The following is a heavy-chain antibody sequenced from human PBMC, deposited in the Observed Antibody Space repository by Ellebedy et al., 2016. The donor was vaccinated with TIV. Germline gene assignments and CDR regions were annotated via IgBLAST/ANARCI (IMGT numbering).Heavy chain of an antibody. CDR1: GDSTYSSNFY. Sequence: SETLSLTXSVSGDSTYSSNFYWGWIRQPPGKGLEWIGSIYYTGSTYYNPSLNSRVTISGDTSKKQLSLRLSLVTAADTAVYYCVRSSDNRGYYHDYWGHGTLVTVSS. J-gene: IGHJ4*01. CDR3: VRSSDNRGYYHDY. CDR2: IYYTGST. D-gene: IGHD3-22*01. V-gene: IGHV4-39*07.